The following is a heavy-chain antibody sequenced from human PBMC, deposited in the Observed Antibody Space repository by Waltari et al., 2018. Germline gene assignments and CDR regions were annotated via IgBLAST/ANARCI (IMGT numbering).Heavy chain of an antibody. V-gene: IGHV3-11*01. CDR2: IDSVSDGI. CDR1: GFTFSDYY. CDR3: ARTLAGRRLADY. J-gene: IGHJ4*02. D-gene: IGHD3-16*01. Sequence: QVQLVESGGGLVKPGGSLRLSCAASGFTFSDYYMSWIRRAPGKGTEWVSYIDSVSDGIYDTQSVKGRFTISRDNAKNTLYLQMNSLRVEDTAVYHCARTLAGRRLADYWGQGTLVTVSS.